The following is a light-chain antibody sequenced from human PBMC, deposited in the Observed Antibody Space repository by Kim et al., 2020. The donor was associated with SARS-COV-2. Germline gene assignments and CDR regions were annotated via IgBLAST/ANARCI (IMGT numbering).Light chain of an antibody. CDR1: KLGDKT. J-gene: IGLJ1*01. Sequence: VSPGQTAGVPCSGEKLGDKTTCWYQQKPGRSPVLVIYQDRKRPSGIPERFSGSNSGNTATLTISGTQAMDEADYYCQAWDRSTYVFGTGTKVTVL. CDR3: QAWDRSTYV. V-gene: IGLV3-1*01. CDR2: QDR.